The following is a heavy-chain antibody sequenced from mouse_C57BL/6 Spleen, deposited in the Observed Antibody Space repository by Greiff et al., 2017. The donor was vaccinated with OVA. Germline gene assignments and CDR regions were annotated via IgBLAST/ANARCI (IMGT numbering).Heavy chain of an antibody. V-gene: IGHV1-59*01. CDR1: GYTFTSYW. CDR3: ASPITTVYYWYFDV. CDR2: IDPSDSYT. Sequence: VQLQQPGAELVRPGTSVKLSCKASGYTFTSYWMHWVKQRPGQGLEWIGVIDPSDSYTNYNQKFKGKATLTVDTSSSTAYMQLSSLTSEDSAVDYCASPITTVYYWYFDVWGTGTTVTVSS. J-gene: IGHJ1*03. D-gene: IGHD1-1*01.